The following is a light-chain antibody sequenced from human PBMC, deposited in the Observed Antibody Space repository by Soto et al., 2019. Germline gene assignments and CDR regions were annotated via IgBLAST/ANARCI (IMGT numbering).Light chain of an antibody. CDR3: SSYTSSSTRVV. V-gene: IGLV2-14*03. CDR1: SSDVGGYNY. J-gene: IGLJ2*01. Sequence: QSALTQPASVSGSPGQSITISCTGTSSDVGGYNYVSWYQQHPGKAPKVMIYDVSNRPSGVSNRFSGSKSGSTASLTISGLQVEDEADYYCSSYTSSSTRVVFGGGTKLTVL. CDR2: DVS.